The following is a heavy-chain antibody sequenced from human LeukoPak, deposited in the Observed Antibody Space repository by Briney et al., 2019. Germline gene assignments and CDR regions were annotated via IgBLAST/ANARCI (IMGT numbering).Heavy chain of an antibody. Sequence: SVKVSCKASGGTFSSYAISWVRQAPGQGLEWMGGIIPIFGTANYAQKFQGRVTITTDESTSTAYMELSSLRSEDTAVYYCARDSTIAVAGTINYYYGMDVWGQGTTVTVSS. CDR3: ARDSTIAVAGTINYYYGMDV. J-gene: IGHJ6*02. D-gene: IGHD6-19*01. CDR1: GGTFSSYA. CDR2: IIPIFGTA. V-gene: IGHV1-69*05.